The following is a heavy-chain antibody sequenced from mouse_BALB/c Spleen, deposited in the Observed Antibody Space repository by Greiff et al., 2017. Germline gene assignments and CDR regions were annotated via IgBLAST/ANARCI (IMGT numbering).Heavy chain of an antibody. Sequence: VNVVESGPGLVAPSQSLSITCTVSGFSLTSYGVSWVRQPPGKGLEWLGMIWGDGSTDYNSALKSRLSISKDNSKSQVFLKMNSLQTDDTARYYCARDYDYDEGAWFAYWGQGTLVTVSA. V-gene: IGHV2-6-7*01. CDR2: IWGDGST. J-gene: IGHJ3*01. D-gene: IGHD2-4*01. CDR1: GFSLTSYG. CDR3: ARDYDYDEGAWFAY.